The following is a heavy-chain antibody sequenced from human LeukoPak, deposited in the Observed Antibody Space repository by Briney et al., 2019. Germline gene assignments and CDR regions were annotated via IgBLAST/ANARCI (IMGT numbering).Heavy chain of an antibody. J-gene: IGHJ4*02. D-gene: IGHD1-26*01. V-gene: IGHV1-46*01. CDR1: GYTFTSYY. CDR3: ARGAGIGYYFDY. Sequence: ASVKASSKASGYTFTSYYMHWVRQAPGQGLEWMGIINPSGGSTSYAQKFQGRVTMTRDTSTSTVYMELSSLRSEDTAVYYCARGAGIGYYFDYWGQGTLVTVSS. CDR2: INPSGGST.